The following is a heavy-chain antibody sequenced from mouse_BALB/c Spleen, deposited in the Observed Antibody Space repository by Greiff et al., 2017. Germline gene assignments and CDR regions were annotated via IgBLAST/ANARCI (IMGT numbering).Heavy chain of an antibody. Sequence: GGGLVQPKGSLKLSCAASGFTFNTYAMNWVRQAPGKGLEWVARIRSKSNNYATYYADSVKDRFTISRDDSQSMLYLQMNNLKTEDTAMYYCVRHGTVVDWYFDVWGAGTTVTVSS. CDR3: VRHGTVVDWYFDV. D-gene: IGHD1-1*01. CDR1: GFTFNTYA. CDR2: IRSKSNNYAT. V-gene: IGHV10-1*02. J-gene: IGHJ1*01.